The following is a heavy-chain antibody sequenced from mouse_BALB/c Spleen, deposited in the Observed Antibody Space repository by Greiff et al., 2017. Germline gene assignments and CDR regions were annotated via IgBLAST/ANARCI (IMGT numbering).Heavy chain of an antibody. Sequence: EVKLVESGGGLVKPGGSLKLSCAASGFTFSDYYMYWVRQTPEKRLEWVATISDGGSYTYYPDIVKGRFTISRDNAKNNLYLQMSSLKSEDTAMYYCARGGEYDDSFAYWGQGTLVTVSA. CDR1: GFTFSDYY. CDR3: ARGGEYDDSFAY. J-gene: IGHJ3*01. D-gene: IGHD2-14*01. CDR2: ISDGGSYT. V-gene: IGHV5-4*02.